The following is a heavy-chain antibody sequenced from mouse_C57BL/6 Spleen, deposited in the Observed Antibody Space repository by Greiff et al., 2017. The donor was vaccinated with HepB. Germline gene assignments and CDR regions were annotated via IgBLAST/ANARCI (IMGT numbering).Heavy chain of an antibody. Sequence: QVQLQQPGAELVRPGSSVKLSCKASGYTFTSYWMDWVKQRPGQGLEWIGNIYPSDSETHYNQKFKDKATLTVDKSSSTAYMQLSSLTSEDSAVYYCARDLGSFDYWGQGTTLTVSS. V-gene: IGHV1-61*01. D-gene: IGHD4-1*01. CDR3: ARDLGSFDY. CDR1: GYTFTSYW. CDR2: IYPSDSET. J-gene: IGHJ2*01.